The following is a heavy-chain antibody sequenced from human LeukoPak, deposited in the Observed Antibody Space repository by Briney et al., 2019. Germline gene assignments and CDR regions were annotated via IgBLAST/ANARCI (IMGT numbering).Heavy chain of an antibody. Sequence: ASVKVSCKASGGTFSSYAISWVRQAPGQGLEWMGGIIPIFGTANYAQKIQGRVTTAADESTSTAYMELSSLRSEDTAVYYCARAGSSSLSISNWFDPWGQGTLVTVSS. V-gene: IGHV1-69*13. D-gene: IGHD6-13*01. CDR3: ARAGSSSLSISNWFDP. J-gene: IGHJ5*02. CDR1: GGTFSSYA. CDR2: IIPIFGTA.